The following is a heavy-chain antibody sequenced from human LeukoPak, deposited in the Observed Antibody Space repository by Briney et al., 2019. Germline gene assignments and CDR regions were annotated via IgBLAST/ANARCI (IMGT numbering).Heavy chain of an antibody. V-gene: IGHV1-46*01. J-gene: IGHJ4*02. Sequence: ASVKVSCKASGYTFTSYYMHWVRQAPGQGLERMGIINPSGGSTSYAQKFQGRVTMTRDTSTSTVYMELSSLSSEDTAVYYCASSKGMTEFDYWGQGTLVTVSS. CDR1: GYTFTSYY. CDR2: INPSGGST. D-gene: IGHD1-14*01. CDR3: ASSKGMTEFDY.